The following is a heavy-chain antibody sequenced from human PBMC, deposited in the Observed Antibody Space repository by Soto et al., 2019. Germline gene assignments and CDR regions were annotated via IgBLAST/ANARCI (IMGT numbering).Heavy chain of an antibody. V-gene: IGHV4-30-4*01. CDR2: IYYSGST. CDR1: GGSISSGDYY. D-gene: IGHD2-21*02. CDR3: AGMVTGDYYYYYGMDV. J-gene: IGHJ6*02. Sequence: PSETLSLTCTVSGGSISSGDYYWSWIRQPPGKGLEWIGYIYYSGSTYYNPSLKSRVTISVDTSKNQFSLKLSSVTAADTAVYYCAGMVTGDYYYYYGMDVWGQGTTVTVSS.